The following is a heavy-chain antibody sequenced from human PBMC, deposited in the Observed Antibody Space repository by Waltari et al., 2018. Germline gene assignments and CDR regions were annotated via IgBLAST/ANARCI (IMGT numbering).Heavy chain of an antibody. CDR3: ATSIVGSLDY. CDR2: ISSSGRTI. CDR1: GFTFSHYE. Sequence: EVKLVESGGGLVQPGGSLRVSGAASGFTFSHYEFNWVRQAPGKGLEWVSYISSSGRTIDYADSVKGRLTMSRDDAKNSVYLQMHSLRAEDTAVYYCATSIVGSLDYWGQGNLVTVSS. D-gene: IGHD1-26*01. J-gene: IGHJ4*02. V-gene: IGHV3-48*03.